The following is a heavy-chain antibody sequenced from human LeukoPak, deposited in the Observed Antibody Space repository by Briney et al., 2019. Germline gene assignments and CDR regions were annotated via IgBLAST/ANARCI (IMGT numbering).Heavy chain of an antibody. CDR1: GYTFTGYY. D-gene: IGHD6-19*01. Sequence: ASVKVSCKASGYTFTGYYMHWVRQAPGQGLEWMGWINPNSGGTNYAQKFQGRVTMTTDTSTSTAYMELRSLRSDDTAVYYCARAGSSGPAGYWGQGTLVTVSS. V-gene: IGHV1-2*02. J-gene: IGHJ4*02. CDR3: ARAGSSGPAGY. CDR2: INPNSGGT.